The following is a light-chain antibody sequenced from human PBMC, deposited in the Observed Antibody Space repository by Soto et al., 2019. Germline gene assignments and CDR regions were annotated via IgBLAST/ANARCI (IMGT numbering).Light chain of an antibody. J-gene: IGKJ1*01. Sequence: ERVMTQSPATLSVSPGERATLSCRASQSVSSHLAWYQQKPGQAPRLLIYDTSIRATGVSVRFSGSGSGTEFTLTISSLQSEDFAVYYCHQFGDSPQTFGQGTTVEV. CDR3: HQFGDSPQT. CDR2: DTS. CDR1: QSVSSH. V-gene: IGKV3-15*01.